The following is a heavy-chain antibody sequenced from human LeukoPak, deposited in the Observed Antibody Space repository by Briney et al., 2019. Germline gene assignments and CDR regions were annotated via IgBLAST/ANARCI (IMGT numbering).Heavy chain of an antibody. J-gene: IGHJ6*02. CDR1: GFTFSSYA. V-gene: IGHV3-30-3*01. Sequence: GGSLRLSCSASGFTFSSYAMHWVRQAPGKGLEWVAVKSYDGSNKYYADSVKGRFTISRDNSKNTLYLQMNSLRAEDTAVYYCARDQSGIAARLNYYGMDVWGQGTTVTVSS. CDR3: ARDQSGIAARLNYYGMDV. D-gene: IGHD6-6*01. CDR2: KSYDGSNK.